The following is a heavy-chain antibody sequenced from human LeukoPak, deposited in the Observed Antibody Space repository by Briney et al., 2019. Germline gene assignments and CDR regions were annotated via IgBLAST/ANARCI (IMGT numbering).Heavy chain of an antibody. CDR1: GFTFSSYV. J-gene: IGHJ4*02. V-gene: IGHV3-30*02. CDR2: IRYDGSNK. Sequence: GGSLRLSCAASGFTFSSYVMHWVRQAPGKGLEWVAFIRYDGSNKYYADSVKGRFTISRDNSKNTLYLQMNSLRAEDTAVYYCATSWDLTIYYFDYWGQGTLVTVSS. D-gene: IGHD4-11*01. CDR3: ATSWDLTIYYFDY.